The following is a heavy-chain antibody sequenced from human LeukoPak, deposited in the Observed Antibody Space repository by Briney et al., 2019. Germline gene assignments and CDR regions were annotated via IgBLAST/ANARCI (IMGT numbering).Heavy chain of an antibody. CDR1: GGSISSSNW. J-gene: IGHJ6*03. Sequence: SETLSLTCAVSGGSISSSNWWSWVRQPPGKGLEWIGEIYHSGSTNYNPSLKSRVTISVDKSKNQFSLKLSSVTAADTAVYYCARGPSTYNYAYYFYMDVWGKGTTVTVSS. CDR2: IYHSGST. D-gene: IGHD5-18*01. CDR3: ARGPSTYNYAYYFYMDV. V-gene: IGHV4-4*02.